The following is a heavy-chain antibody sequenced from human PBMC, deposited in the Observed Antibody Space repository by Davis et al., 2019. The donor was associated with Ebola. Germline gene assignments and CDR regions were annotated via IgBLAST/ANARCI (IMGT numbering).Heavy chain of an antibody. J-gene: IGHJ4*02. CDR1: GFTFSSYA. Sequence: PGGSLRLSCAASGFTFSSYAMHWVRQAPGKGLEWVAVISYDGSNKYYADSVKGRFTISRDNAKNSLYLQMNSLRAEDTALYYCAKDSGYCSGGSCYYFDYWGQGTLVTVSS. CDR2: ISYDGSNK. D-gene: IGHD2-15*01. CDR3: AKDSGYCSGGSCYYFDY. V-gene: IGHV3-30-3*01.